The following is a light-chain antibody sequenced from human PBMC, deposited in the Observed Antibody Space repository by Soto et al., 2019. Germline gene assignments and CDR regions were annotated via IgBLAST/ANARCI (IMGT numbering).Light chain of an antibody. Sequence: IVLTQSPGTLSLSAGERTTLSCRASQSISRYLAWYQQKPGQGPRLPIYGASSRATGTPDRFSGSGSGTDFTLTINRLEPEDFALYYCQQYGSSPPTFGQGTKVDIK. V-gene: IGKV3-20*01. CDR2: GAS. CDR1: QSISRY. J-gene: IGKJ1*01. CDR3: QQYGSSPPT.